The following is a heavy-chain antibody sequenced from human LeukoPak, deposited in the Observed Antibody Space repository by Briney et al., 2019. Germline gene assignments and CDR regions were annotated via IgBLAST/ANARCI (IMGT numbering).Heavy chain of an antibody. CDR2: INPNSGGT. V-gene: IGHV1-2*02. CDR1: GYTFTGYY. CDR3: ARDLPITIFGSSYYFDY. J-gene: IGHJ4*02. D-gene: IGHD3-3*01. Sequence: ASVKVSCKASGYTFTGYYMHWVRQAPGQGLEWMGWINPNSGGTNYAQKFQGRVTMTRDTSISIAYMELSRLRSDDTAVYYCARDLPITIFGSSYYFDYWGQGTLVTVSS.